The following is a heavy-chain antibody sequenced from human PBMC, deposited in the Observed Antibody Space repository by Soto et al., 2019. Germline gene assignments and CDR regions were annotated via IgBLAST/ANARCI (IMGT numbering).Heavy chain of an antibody. Sequence: SLTCAVYGGSFSGYYWSWIRQPPGKGLEWIGEINHSGSTNYNPSLKSRVTISVDTSKNQFSLKLSSVTAADTAVYYCARASIAAHDAFDIWGQGTMVTVSS. D-gene: IGHD6-25*01. CDR2: INHSGST. V-gene: IGHV4-34*01. CDR1: GGSFSGYY. CDR3: ARASIAAHDAFDI. J-gene: IGHJ3*02.